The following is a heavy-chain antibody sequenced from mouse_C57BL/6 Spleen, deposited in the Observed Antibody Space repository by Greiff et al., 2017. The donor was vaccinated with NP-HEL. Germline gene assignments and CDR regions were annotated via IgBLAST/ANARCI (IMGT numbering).Heavy chain of an antibody. Sequence: VQLQQPGAELVKPGASVKLSCKASGYTFTSYWMHWVKQRPGQGLEWIGMIHPNSGSTNYNEKFKSKATLTVDKSSSTAYMQLSSLTSEDSAVYYCARSVYYGSSYSWYFDVWGTGTTVTVSS. CDR1: GYTFTSYW. V-gene: IGHV1-64*01. D-gene: IGHD1-1*01. CDR2: IHPNSGST. CDR3: ARSVYYGSSYSWYFDV. J-gene: IGHJ1*03.